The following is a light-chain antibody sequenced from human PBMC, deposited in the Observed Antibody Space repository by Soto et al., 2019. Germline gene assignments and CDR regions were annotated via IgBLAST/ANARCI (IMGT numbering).Light chain of an antibody. CDR1: SSNIGAGYD. Sequence: QSLLTQPPSVSGAPGQRVTISCTGSSSNIGAGYDVHWYQQLPGTAPKLLIYGNSNRPSGVPDRFSGSKSGTSASLAITGLQAEDEADYYCQSSDSSLSAHVVFGGGTKLTVL. CDR2: GNS. J-gene: IGLJ2*01. V-gene: IGLV1-40*01. CDR3: QSSDSSLSAHVV.